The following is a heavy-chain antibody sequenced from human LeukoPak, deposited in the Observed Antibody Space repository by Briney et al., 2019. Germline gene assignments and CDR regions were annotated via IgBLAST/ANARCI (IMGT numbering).Heavy chain of an antibody. CDR2: FYDSGST. Sequence: SETLSPTCSVSGGSISDYSWSWLRQPAGRGLEWIGRFYDSGSTIYNPSLEGRVTVSVDTSRTQFSLKLRSVTAADTAIYYCAREGKAYSGFEWNYWGQGTLVTVSS. J-gene: IGHJ4*02. D-gene: IGHD5-12*01. CDR1: GGSISDYS. V-gene: IGHV4-4*07. CDR3: AREGKAYSGFEWNY.